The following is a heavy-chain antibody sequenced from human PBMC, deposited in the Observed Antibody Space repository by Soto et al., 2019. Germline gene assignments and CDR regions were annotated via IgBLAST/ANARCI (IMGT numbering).Heavy chain of an antibody. CDR2: ISYDGSNK. V-gene: IGHV3-30*03. CDR1: GFPFSSYG. Sequence: QVQLVESGGGVVQPGRSLRLSCAASGFPFSSYGMHWVRQAPGKGLEWVAHISYDGSNKHYTDSVKGRFTISRDNSKNMLYLQMSGLRAGERAVYYCAGCQYYFDYCGQGTRVSVSS. J-gene: IGHJ4*02. CDR3: AGCQYYFDY.